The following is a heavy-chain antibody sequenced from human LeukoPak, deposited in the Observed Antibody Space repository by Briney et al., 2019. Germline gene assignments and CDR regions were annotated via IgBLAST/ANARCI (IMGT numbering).Heavy chain of an antibody. Sequence: GESLKISCKASGYSFTSYWIGWVRQMPGKDLEWMGIIYPGESDTRYSQSFQGQVTISADKSISTAYLQWSSLKASDTAMYYCARKSGRAFDIWGQGTMVTVSS. CDR3: ARKSGRAFDI. D-gene: IGHD2-15*01. CDR2: IYPGESDT. CDR1: GYSFTSYW. V-gene: IGHV5-51*01. J-gene: IGHJ3*02.